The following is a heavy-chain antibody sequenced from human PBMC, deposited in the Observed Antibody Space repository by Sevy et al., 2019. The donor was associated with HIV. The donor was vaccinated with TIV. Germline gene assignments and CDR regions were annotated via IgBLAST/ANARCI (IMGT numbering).Heavy chain of an antibody. J-gene: IGHJ6*02. CDR2: IFYSGST. D-gene: IGHD6-6*01. CDR3: ARDRYSSSPWDYFNALDV. Sequence: SETLSLTCTVSGGSISSNGYCWSWIRQHPGKGLEWIGYIFYSGSTYYNPSLKSRVSFSVDTSKNEFSLKLSSVTAADTAVYYCARDRYSSSPWDYFNALDVWGQGTTVTVSS. V-gene: IGHV4-31*03. CDR1: GGSISSNGYC.